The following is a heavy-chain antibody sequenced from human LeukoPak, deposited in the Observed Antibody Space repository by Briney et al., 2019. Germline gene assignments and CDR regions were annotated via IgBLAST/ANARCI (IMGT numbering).Heavy chain of an antibody. CDR2: ISGSGGGT. CDR1: GFXFSSYA. V-gene: IGHV3-23*01. Sequence: PGGSLRLSCAASGFXFSSYAITWVRQAPGKGLEWVSAISGSGGGTYYADSVKGRFTISRDNSKNSLYLQMNSLRAEDTAVYYCAKNLGVAAYDYWGQGTLVTVSS. J-gene: IGHJ4*02. D-gene: IGHD6-19*01. CDR3: AKNLGVAAYDY.